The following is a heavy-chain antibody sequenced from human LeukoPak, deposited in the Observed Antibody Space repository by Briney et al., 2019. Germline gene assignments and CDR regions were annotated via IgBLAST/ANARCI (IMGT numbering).Heavy chain of an antibody. V-gene: IGHV3-7*01. D-gene: IGHD6-13*01. CDR1: GFTFSTSW. CDR2: IKKDGSET. J-gene: IGHJ6*02. Sequence: GGSLRLSCAASGFTFSTSWMSWVRQVPGKGLEWVANIKKDGSETYYVDSVKGRFTISRDNAKNSLYLQMNSLRAEDTAVYYCAKAIGSSWYGMDVWGQGTTVTVSS. CDR3: AKAIGSSWYGMDV.